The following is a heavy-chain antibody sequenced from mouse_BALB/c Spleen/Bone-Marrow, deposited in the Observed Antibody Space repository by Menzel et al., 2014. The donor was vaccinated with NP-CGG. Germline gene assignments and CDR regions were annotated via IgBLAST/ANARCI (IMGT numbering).Heavy chain of an antibody. CDR2: IDPENGDT. CDR1: GFNIKDYY. J-gene: IGHJ4*01. CDR3: NARYYYAMDY. V-gene: IGHV14-4*02. Sequence: EVQLQESGAELVRSGASVKLSCTASGFNIKDYYMHWVKQRPEQGLEWIGWIDPENGDTEYAPKSQGKATMTADISSNTAYLQLSSLTSEDTAVYYCNARYYYAMDYWGQGTSVTVSS.